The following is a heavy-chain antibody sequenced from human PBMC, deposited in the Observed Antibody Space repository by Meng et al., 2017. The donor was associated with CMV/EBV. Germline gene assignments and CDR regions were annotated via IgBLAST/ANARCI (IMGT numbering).Heavy chain of an antibody. V-gene: IGHV3-53*01. CDR1: GFPVRCTY. CDR2: IYSGGST. CDR3: ARDRAASYYFDY. J-gene: IGHJ4*02. Sequence: LSCAASGFPVRCTYMSWVRQAPGQGLAWVSVIYSGGSTYYAASVKGRFTISRDNSKNTLYLQMNSLRAEDTAVYYCARDRAASYYFDYWGQGTLVTVSS. D-gene: IGHD6-13*01.